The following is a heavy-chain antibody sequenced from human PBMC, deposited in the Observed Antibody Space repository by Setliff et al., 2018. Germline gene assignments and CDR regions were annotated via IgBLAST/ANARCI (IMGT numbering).Heavy chain of an antibody. Sequence: ETLSLTCTVSGGSINNYYWSWIRQPAGKGLEWIGRVYSNVGTNFNPSLKSRVPMSVDASKNQISLKLMSVTAADTAVYYCASRNSDGGPEYFQHWGQGALVTVSS. CDR3: ASRNSDGGPEYFQH. J-gene: IGHJ1*01. CDR2: VYSNVGT. CDR1: GGSINNYY. D-gene: IGHD1-26*01. V-gene: IGHV4-4*07.